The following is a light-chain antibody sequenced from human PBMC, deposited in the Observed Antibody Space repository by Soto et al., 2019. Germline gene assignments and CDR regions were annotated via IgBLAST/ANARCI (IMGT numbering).Light chain of an antibody. Sequence: QSALTPPHSASGSPGQSVIISCTGSGSDIGFYNYVSWYQQHPGKVPKLLIYEVTKRPSGVPDRFSGSKSGNTASLTVSGLQAEDESDYYCSSYAGTNNHPVFXTGPKATVL. V-gene: IGLV2-8*01. J-gene: IGLJ1*01. CDR1: GSDIGFYNY. CDR3: SSYAGTNNHPV. CDR2: EVT.